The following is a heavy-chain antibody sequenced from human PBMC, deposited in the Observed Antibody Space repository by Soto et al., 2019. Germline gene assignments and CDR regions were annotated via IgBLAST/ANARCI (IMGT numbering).Heavy chain of an antibody. CDR3: ARSEGYCTNGVCYTGQNYYYGMDV. CDR1: GGTFSSYA. CDR2: IIPIFGTA. D-gene: IGHD2-8*01. V-gene: IGHV1-69*01. J-gene: IGHJ6*02. Sequence: QVQLVQSGAEVKKPGSSVKVSCKASGGTFSSYAISWVRQAPGQGLEWMGGIIPIFGTANYAQKFQGRVTITADESTSTAYMELRSMRSEDTAVYYCARSEGYCTNGVCYTGQNYYYGMDVWGQGTTVTVSS.